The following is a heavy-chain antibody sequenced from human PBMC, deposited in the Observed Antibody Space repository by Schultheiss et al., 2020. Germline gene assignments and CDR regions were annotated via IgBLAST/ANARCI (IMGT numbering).Heavy chain of an antibody. Sequence: SETLSLTCTVSGGSISSYYWSWIRQPPGKGLEWIGYIYYSGSTNYNPSLKSRVTISVDTSKNQFSLKLSSVTAADTAVYYCARERGHVDIVATMPSYYYGMDVWGQGTTVTVSS. CDR2: IYYSGST. V-gene: IGHV4-59*12. D-gene: IGHD5-12*01. CDR1: GGSISSYY. CDR3: ARERGHVDIVATMPSYYYGMDV. J-gene: IGHJ6*02.